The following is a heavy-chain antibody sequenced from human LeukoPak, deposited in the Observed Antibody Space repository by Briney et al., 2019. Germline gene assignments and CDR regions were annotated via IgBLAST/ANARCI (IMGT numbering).Heavy chain of an antibody. CDR2: ISYDGSNK. Sequence: GRSLRLSCAASGFTFSSYAMHWVRQAPGKGLEWVAVISYDGSNKYYADSVKGQFTISRDNSKNTLYLQMNSLRAEGTAVYYCARAKAGVATTGVNYWGQGTLVTVSS. CDR3: ARAKAGVATTGVNY. D-gene: IGHD5-12*01. CDR1: GFTFSSYA. V-gene: IGHV3-30-3*01. J-gene: IGHJ4*02.